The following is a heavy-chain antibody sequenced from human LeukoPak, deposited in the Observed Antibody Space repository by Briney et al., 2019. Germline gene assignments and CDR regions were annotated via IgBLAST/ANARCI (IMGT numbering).Heavy chain of an antibody. V-gene: IGHV3-23*01. D-gene: IGHD3-16*02. CDR2: ISGSGDTT. Sequence: GGSLRLSCSASGFTFSKYAMNWVRQAPGKGPEWVSSISGSGDTTSYADSVKGRFTISRDNSTNTLHLQMDSLRVEDTAVYYCARRSLEGFDYWGQGTLVTVSS. CDR3: ARRSLEGFDY. CDR1: GFTFSKYA. J-gene: IGHJ4*02.